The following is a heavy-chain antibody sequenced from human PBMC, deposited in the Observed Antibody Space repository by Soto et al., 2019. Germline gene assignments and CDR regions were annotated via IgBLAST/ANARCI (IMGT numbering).Heavy chain of an antibody. Sequence: PSDTLSLTCAVSGGSISDFYWSWIRQPPGKGLAWIGYIYYSGSPNYNPSLKSRVTISVDTSKNQFSLNLRSMSPADTAVYYCARVGGLAARTFDYWGPGTLVTVPS. D-gene: IGHD6-6*01. J-gene: IGHJ4*02. CDR3: ARVGGLAARTFDY. V-gene: IGHV4-59*07. CDR2: IYYSGSP. CDR1: GGSISDFY.